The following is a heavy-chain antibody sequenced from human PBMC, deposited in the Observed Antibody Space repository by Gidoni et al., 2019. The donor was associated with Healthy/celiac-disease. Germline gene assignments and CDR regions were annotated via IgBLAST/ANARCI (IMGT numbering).Heavy chain of an antibody. CDR2: INHSVST. V-gene: IGHV4-34*01. CDR3: AIVEGDGYNSFGAHFDY. CDR1: FSGYS. D-gene: IGHD3-16*01. Sequence: QVQLQQRGAGLLKPSETLSFSGYSWSWIRQPPGKGMEWIGEINHSVSTNYNPSLKSRVALSVDTSKTQFSLKLSSVTAADTAVYYGAIVEGDGYNSFGAHFDYWGQGTLVTVSS. J-gene: IGHJ4*02.